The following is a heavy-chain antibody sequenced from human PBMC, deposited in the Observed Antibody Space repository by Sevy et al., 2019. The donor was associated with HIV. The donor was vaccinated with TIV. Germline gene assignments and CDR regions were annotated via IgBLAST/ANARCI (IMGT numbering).Heavy chain of an antibody. J-gene: IGHJ5*02. D-gene: IGHD5-12*01. V-gene: IGHV4-59*01. Sequence: SETLSLTCTVSGGSISTYYWSWIRQPPGKGLEYIGYIYYTGSTNYKPSLKSRVTISVDTSKNQFSLNLRSVTAVDTAVYYCARAPPVRSGDDFINWFDPWGQGTLVTVSS. CDR3: ARAPPVRSGDDFINWFDP. CDR2: IYYTGST. CDR1: GGSISTYY.